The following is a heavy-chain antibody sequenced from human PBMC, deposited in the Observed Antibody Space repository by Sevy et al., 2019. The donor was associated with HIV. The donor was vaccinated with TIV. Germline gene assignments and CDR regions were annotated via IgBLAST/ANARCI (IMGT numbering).Heavy chain of an antibody. J-gene: IGHJ4*02. D-gene: IGHD2-21*02. V-gene: IGHV3-30*04. CDR2: TSHDGKYN. CDR3: ARLFSCGGDCYYLDY. CDR1: GFTFSSYD. Sequence: GGSLRLSCAGSGFTFSSYDMHWVRKAPGKGKEWVAVTSHDGKYNNYADSVKVRFTISRDNFKNTLYLQMNSLRVEDTAVYFCARLFSCGGDCYYLDYWGQGALVTVSS.